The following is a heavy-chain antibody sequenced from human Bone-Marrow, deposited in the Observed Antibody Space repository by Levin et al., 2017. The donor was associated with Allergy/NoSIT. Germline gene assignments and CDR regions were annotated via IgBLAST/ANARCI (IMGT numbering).Heavy chain of an antibody. D-gene: IGHD3-3*01. CDR1: GGSFSGYY. V-gene: IGHV4-34*01. CDR2: INHSGST. CDR3: ARGKVTIFGVTRGWFDP. Sequence: SETLSLTCAVYGGSFSGYYWSWIRQPPGKGLEWIGEINHSGSTNYNPSLKSRVTISVDTSKNQFSLKLSSVTAADTAVYYCARGKVTIFGVTRGWFDPWGQGTLVTVSS. J-gene: IGHJ5*02.